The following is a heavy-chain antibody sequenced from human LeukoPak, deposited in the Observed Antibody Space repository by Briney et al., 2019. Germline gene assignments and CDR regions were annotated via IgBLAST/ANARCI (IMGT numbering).Heavy chain of an antibody. CDR1: GYTFTGYY. CDR3: ARVRYSGYDGNFDY. Sequence: VASVKVSCKASGYTFTGYYMHWVRQAPGQGLEWMGWINPNSGGTNYAQKFQGRVTMTRDTSISTAYMELSRLRSDDTAVYYCARVRYSGYDGNFDYWGQGTLVTVSS. J-gene: IGHJ4*02. D-gene: IGHD5-12*01. V-gene: IGHV1-2*02. CDR2: INPNSGGT.